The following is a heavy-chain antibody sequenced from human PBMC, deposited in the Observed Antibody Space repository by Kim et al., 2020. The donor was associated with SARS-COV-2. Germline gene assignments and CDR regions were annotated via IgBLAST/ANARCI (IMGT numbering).Heavy chain of an antibody. Sequence: GGSLRLSCAASGFTFSSYGMHWVRQAPGKGLEWVAVISYDGSNKYYADSVKGRFTISRDNSKNTLYLQMNSLRAEDTAVYYCAKDRVSDAFDIWGQGTMVTVSS. CDR2: ISYDGSNK. CDR1: GFTFSSYG. CDR3: AKDRVSDAFDI. V-gene: IGHV3-30*18. J-gene: IGHJ3*02.